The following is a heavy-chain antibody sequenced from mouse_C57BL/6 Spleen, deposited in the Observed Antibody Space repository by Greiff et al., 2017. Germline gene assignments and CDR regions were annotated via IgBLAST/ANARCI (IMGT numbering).Heavy chain of an antibody. CDR3: ARLYYGSSYVGYFDV. D-gene: IGHD1-1*01. Sequence: QVQLQQPGTELVKPGASVKLSCTASGYTFTSYWMHWVKQRPGQGLEWIGNINPSNGGTNYNAKFKSKATLTVDKSSSTAYMQLSSLTSEDSAVYYCARLYYGSSYVGYFDVWGTGTTVTVSS. J-gene: IGHJ1*03. CDR1: GYTFTSYW. V-gene: IGHV1-53*01. CDR2: INPSNGGT.